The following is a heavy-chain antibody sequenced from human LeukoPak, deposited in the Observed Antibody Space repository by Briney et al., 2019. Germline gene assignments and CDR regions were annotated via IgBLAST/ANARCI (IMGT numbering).Heavy chain of an antibody. CDR1: GGTFSSYA. Sequence: SVKVSCKASGGTFSSYAISWVRQAPGQGLEWMGRIIPILGIANYAQKFQGRVTITADKSTSTAYMELSSLRSEDTAVYYCARGHPPYYYDSSGYCILDYWGQGTLVTVSS. D-gene: IGHD3-22*01. J-gene: IGHJ4*02. CDR2: IIPILGIA. V-gene: IGHV1-69*04. CDR3: ARGHPPYYYDSSGYCILDY.